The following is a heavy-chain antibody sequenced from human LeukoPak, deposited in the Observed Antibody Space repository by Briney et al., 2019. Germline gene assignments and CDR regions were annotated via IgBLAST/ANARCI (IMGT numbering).Heavy chain of an antibody. CDR3: ASSGGKADY. CDR2: ISGSGGST. CDR1: GFTFSSYA. V-gene: IGHV3-23*01. Sequence: GGSLRLSCAASGFTFSSYAMGWVRQAPGKGLEWVSAISGSGGSTYYAASVKGRFTISRDNSKNTLYLQMNSLRAEDTAVYYCASSGGKADYWGQGTLVTVSS. D-gene: IGHD2-15*01. J-gene: IGHJ4*02.